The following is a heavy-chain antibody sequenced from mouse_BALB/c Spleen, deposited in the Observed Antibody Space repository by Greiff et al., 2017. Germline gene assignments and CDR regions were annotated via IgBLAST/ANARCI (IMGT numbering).Heavy chain of an antibody. CDR3: ARAEAFYYFDY. CDR2: ISSGSSTI. Sequence: EVKLVESGGGLVQPGGSRKLSCAASGFTFSSFGMHWVRQAPEKGLEWVAYISSGSSTIYYADTVKGRFTISRDNPKNTLFLQMTSLRSEDTAMYYCARAEAFYYFDYWGQGTTLTVSS. CDR1: GFTFSSFG. J-gene: IGHJ2*01. V-gene: IGHV5-17*02.